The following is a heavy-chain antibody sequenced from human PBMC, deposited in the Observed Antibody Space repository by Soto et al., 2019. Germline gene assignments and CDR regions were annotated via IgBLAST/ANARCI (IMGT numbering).Heavy chain of an antibody. Sequence: GRSLRLSCAASGFTFSSYGMHWVRQAPGKGLEWVAVISYDGSNKYYADSVKGRFTISRDNSKNTLYLQMNSLRAEDTAVYYCAKDRLNSYYWAPNANYSGMDVWGQGTTVTVSS. J-gene: IGHJ6*02. CDR1: GFTFSSYG. V-gene: IGHV3-30*18. D-gene: IGHD5-18*01. CDR2: ISYDGSNK. CDR3: AKDRLNSYYWAPNANYSGMDV.